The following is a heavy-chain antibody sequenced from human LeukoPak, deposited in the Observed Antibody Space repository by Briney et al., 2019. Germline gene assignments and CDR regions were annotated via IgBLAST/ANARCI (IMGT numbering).Heavy chain of an antibody. CDR2: INPKSGDT. CDR3: ATHWGSGSYFDL. J-gene: IGHJ2*01. Sequence: ASVKVSCKASGYTFIDHYFHWLRQAPGQGLEWLGWINPKSGDTNDARDFQGRVTITRETSTTTAYMELSSLRSDDTAMYYCATHWGSGSYFDLWSRGTQVTVYS. V-gene: IGHV1-2*02. CDR1: GYTFIDHY. D-gene: IGHD7-27*01.